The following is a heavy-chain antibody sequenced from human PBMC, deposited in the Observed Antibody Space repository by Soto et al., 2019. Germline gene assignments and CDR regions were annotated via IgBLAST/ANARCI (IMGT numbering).Heavy chain of an antibody. V-gene: IGHV3-30-3*01. J-gene: IGHJ4*02. CDR2: ISYDGSNK. CDR1: GFTFSSYA. CDR3: ASDVPRGYSYGFYSDY. Sequence: QVQLVESGGGVVQPGRSLRLSCAASGFTFSSYAMHWVRQAPGKGLEWVAVISYDGSNKYYADSVKGRFTISRDNSKNTVYLQMNSLRAEDTAVYYCASDVPRGYSYGFYSDYRGQGTLVTVSS. D-gene: IGHD5-18*01.